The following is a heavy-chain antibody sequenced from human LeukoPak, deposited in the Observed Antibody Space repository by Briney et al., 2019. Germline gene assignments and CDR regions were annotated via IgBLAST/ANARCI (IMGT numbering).Heavy chain of an antibody. CDR2: IYYSGST. D-gene: IGHD3-10*01. J-gene: IGHJ4*02. Sequence: PSETLSLTCTVSGGSISGYYWSWIRQPPGKGLEWIGYIYYSGSTNYNPSLKSRVTISVDTSKNQFSLKLSSVTAADTAVYYCARDPGEYYYGSGAYFDYWGQGTLVTVSS. CDR3: ARDPGEYYYGSGAYFDY. V-gene: IGHV4-59*01. CDR1: GGSISGYY.